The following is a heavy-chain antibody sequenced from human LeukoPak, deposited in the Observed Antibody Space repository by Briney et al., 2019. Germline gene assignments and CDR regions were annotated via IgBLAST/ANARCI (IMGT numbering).Heavy chain of an antibody. Sequence: GSLRLSCAASGFTFSSYSMNWVRQPPGKGLEWIGEINHSGSTNYNPSLKSRVTISVDTSKNQFSLKLSSVTAADTAVYYCARGVIWLHVGFDYWGQGTLVTVSS. CDR1: GFTFSSYS. D-gene: IGHD5-18*01. V-gene: IGHV4-34*01. CDR2: INHSGST. J-gene: IGHJ4*02. CDR3: ARGVIWLHVGFDY.